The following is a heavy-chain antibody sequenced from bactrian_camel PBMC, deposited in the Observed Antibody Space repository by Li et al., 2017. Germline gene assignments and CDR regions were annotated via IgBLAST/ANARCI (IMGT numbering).Heavy chain of an antibody. CDR2: IYTGGGST. CDR1: GFTDSSNC. J-gene: IGHJ4*01. D-gene: IGHD2*01. V-gene: IGHV3S1*01. Sequence: HVQLVESGGGSVQAGGSLRLSCAASGFTDSSNCMGWFRQAPGKEREGVAAIYTGGGSTYYADSVKGRFTISQDNAKNTLYLQLNGLKTEDTAMYFCASLYNRYYGQGTQVTVS.